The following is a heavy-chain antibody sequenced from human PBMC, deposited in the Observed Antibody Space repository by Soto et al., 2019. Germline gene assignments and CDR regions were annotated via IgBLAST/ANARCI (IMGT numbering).Heavy chain of an antibody. J-gene: IGHJ3*02. CDR3: ARNYGHAFDI. V-gene: IGHV4-59*01. CDR1: GGPIRSYY. Sequence: SETLSLTCTVSGGPIRSYYWSWIRQPPGKGLEWIGYIFYSGSTNYNPSLKSRVTISVDTSKNQFSLKLSSVTAADTAVYYCARNYGHAFDIWGQGTMVTVSS. CDR2: IFYSGST. D-gene: IGHD1-7*01.